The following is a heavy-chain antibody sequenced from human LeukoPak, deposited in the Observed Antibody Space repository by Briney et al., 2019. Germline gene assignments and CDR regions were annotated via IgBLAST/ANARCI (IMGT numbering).Heavy chain of an antibody. Sequence: PGGSLRLSCAASGFTFSSYSMNWVRQAPGKGLEWVSSISSSGSYIYYADSVKGRFTISRDNAKNSLYLQMNSLRAEDTAVYYCASYKGVVNWGQGTLVTVSS. J-gene: IGHJ4*02. V-gene: IGHV3-21*01. CDR2: ISSSGSYI. CDR1: GFTFSSYS. D-gene: IGHD5-24*01. CDR3: ASYKGVVN.